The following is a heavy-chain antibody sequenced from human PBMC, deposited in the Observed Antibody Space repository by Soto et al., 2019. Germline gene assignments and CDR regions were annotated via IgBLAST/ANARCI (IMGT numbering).Heavy chain of an antibody. CDR2: ISHSGTTK. D-gene: IGHD3-10*01. Sequence: QVQLVESGGGLVKPGGSLRLSCAASGFTFSDYYMSWIRQAPGKGLEWLSYISHSGTTKHYADSVSGRFTVSRDNAKNSLYLQVSSLRDEDTAVYYCARVDSGSGGDYWGQGTLVTVSS. CDR1: GFTFSDYY. J-gene: IGHJ4*02. V-gene: IGHV3-11*04. CDR3: ARVDSGSGGDY.